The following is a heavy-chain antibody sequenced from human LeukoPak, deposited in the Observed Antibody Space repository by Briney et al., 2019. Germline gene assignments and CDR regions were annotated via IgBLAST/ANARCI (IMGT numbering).Heavy chain of an antibody. J-gene: IGHJ4*02. V-gene: IGHV1-3*01. D-gene: IGHD3-16*01. CDR3: AKDRGGAGDFDY. CDR1: GYTFSSYV. CDR2: VIPDTGNT. Sequence: ASVKVSCKAAGYTFSSYVIHWVRHAPGQRLEWLGWVIPDTGNTEYSQKFQGRVAITSDTSTSTAYLELSGLRSEDTAVYICAKDRGGAGDFDYWGQGTLVTVSP.